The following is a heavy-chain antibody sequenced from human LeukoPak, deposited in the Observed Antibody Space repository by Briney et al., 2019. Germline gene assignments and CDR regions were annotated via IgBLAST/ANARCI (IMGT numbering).Heavy chain of an antibody. CDR2: IYYSGST. CDR1: RCSISSYF. CDR3: ARTRGDYTIDY. J-gene: IGHJ4*02. Sequence: NPSETLSLTCTVSRCSISSYFWSWIRQSPGKGLEWIGYIYYSGSTNYNPSLKSRVTISVDTSKNQFSLKLNSVTAADSAVYYCARTRGDYTIDYWGQGTLVTVSS. D-gene: IGHD4-17*01. V-gene: IGHV4-59*01.